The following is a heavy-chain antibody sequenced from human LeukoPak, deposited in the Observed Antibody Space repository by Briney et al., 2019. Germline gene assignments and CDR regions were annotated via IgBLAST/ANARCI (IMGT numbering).Heavy chain of an antibody. J-gene: IGHJ4*02. CDR3: ARGDPVDY. CDR2: TYYSGST. Sequence: SETLSLTCTVSGGSISSYYWSWIRQPPGKGLERIGYTYYSGSTNYNPSLKSRVTISVDTSKNQFSLKLSSVTTADTAVYYCARGDPVDYWGQGTLVTVSS. V-gene: IGHV4-59*01. CDR1: GGSISSYY.